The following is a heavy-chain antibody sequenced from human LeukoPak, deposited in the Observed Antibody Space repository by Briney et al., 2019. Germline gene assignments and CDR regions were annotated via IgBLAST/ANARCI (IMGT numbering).Heavy chain of an antibody. Sequence: RPPLTPPRPPSGRTFSNAGMNWVRPPPAPGLHNVGRIKSNSEGGAGDCAAPVKGGFIISRDDSKSTLYLQMNSLKTEDTAVYYCATGAPWSPRWGVGEYFQHWGQGTLVTVSS. J-gene: IGHJ1*01. CDR3: ATGAPWSPRWGVGEYFQH. CDR1: GRTFSNAG. CDR2: IKSNSEGGAG. D-gene: IGHD4-23*01. V-gene: IGHV3-15*07.